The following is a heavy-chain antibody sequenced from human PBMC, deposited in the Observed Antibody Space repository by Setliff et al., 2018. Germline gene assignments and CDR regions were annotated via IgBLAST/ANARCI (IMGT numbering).Heavy chain of an antibody. CDR1: GYTLTELS. Sequence: ASVKVSCKVSGYTLTELSMHWVRQAPGKGLEWMGGFDPEDGETIYAQKFQGRVTMTEDTSTDTAYMELSSLRSEDTAVYYCARSYQGVDDFWSGYFQTDYYYYMDVWGQGTMVTVSS. V-gene: IGHV1-24*01. J-gene: IGHJ6*03. D-gene: IGHD3-3*01. CDR3: ARSYQGVDDFWSGYFQTDYYYYMDV. CDR2: FDPEDGET.